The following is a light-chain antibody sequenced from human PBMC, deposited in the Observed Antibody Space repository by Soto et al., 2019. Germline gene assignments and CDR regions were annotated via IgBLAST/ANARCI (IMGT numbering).Light chain of an antibody. CDR3: QNYSSAPIT. J-gene: IGKJ5*01. V-gene: IGKV1-27*01. CDR2: VAS. CDR1: QGISNY. Sequence: DIQMTQSPSSLSSSVGERVTITCRASQGISNYLAWYQQKPGQVPQLLIYVASTLESGVPARFSGRGSGTDFSLSISSLQPEDFATYYCQNYSSAPITFGQGTRLEIK.